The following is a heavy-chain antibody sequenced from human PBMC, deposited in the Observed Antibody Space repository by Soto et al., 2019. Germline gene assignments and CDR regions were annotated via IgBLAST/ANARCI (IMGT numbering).Heavy chain of an antibody. CDR3: ARAEDWQLERGMDV. V-gene: IGHV1-46*01. J-gene: IGHJ6*02. CDR1: GYTFTSYY. D-gene: IGHD6-6*01. CDR2: INPSGGST. Sequence: ASVKVSCKASGYTFTSYYMHWVRQAPGQGLEWMGIINPSGGSTSYAQKFQGRVTMTRDTSTSTVYMELSILRSDDTAVNYCARAEDWQLERGMDVWGQGTTDTVSS.